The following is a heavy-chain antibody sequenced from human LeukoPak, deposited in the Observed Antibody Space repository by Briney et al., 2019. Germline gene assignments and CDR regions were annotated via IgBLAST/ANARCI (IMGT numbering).Heavy chain of an antibody. D-gene: IGHD4-23*01. Sequence: SETPSLTCTVSGGSISSYYWSWIRQPPGKGLEWIGYIYYSGSTNYNPSLKSRVTISVDTSKNQFSLKLSSVTAADTAVYYCARSPNGGNSDCWGQGTLVTVSS. CDR1: GGSISSYY. CDR2: IYYSGST. V-gene: IGHV4-59*08. CDR3: ARSPNGGNSDC. J-gene: IGHJ4*02.